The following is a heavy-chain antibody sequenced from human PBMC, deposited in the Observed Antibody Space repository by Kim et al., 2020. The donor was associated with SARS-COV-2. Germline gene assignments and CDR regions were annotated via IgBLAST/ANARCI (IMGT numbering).Heavy chain of an antibody. D-gene: IGHD2-21*01. CDR3: ARAGWGFVEYYFDY. V-gene: IGHV3-23*03. Sequence: ADPGTGRLTISRDNSKNTLYLQMNSLRAEDTAVYYCARAGWGFVEYYFDYWGQGTLVTVSS. J-gene: IGHJ4*02.